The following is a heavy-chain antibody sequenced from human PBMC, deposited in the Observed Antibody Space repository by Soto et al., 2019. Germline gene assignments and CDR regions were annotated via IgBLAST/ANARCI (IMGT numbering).Heavy chain of an antibody. CDR2: IYYSGST. CDR3: ARHEYSSGWYRGGEFDP. J-gene: IGHJ5*02. Sequence: QLQLQESGPGLVKPSETLSLTCTVSGGSISSSSYYWGWIRQPPGKGLEWIGSIYYSGSTYYNPSLLSRVTISVDTSKNQFSLKLSSVTAADPAVYYCARHEYSSGWYRGGEFDPWGQGTLVTVSS. D-gene: IGHD6-19*01. CDR1: GGSISSSSYY. V-gene: IGHV4-39*01.